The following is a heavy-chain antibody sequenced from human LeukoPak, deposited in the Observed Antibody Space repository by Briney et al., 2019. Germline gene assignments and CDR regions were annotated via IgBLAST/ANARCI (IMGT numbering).Heavy chain of an antibody. CDR1: GGTFSSYA. CDR3: ARDGGEKSFDS. J-gene: IGHJ4*02. CDR2: IIPLLGIA. Sequence: GASVKVSCKASGGTFSSYAISWVRQAPGQGLEWMGRIIPLLGIANYAQKFQGRVTITADNSTSTAYMELNRLRSDDTDIYYCARDGGEKSFDSWGQGALVTVSS. V-gene: IGHV1-69*04. D-gene: IGHD2-15*01.